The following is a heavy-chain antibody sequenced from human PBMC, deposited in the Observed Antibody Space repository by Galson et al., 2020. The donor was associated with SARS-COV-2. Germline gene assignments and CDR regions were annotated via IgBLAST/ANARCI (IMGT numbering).Heavy chain of an antibody. CDR2: IDWDDDK. Sequence: SGSTLVKPTQTLTLTCTFSGFSLSTSGMRVSWIRQPPGKALEWLARIDWDDDKFYSTSLKTRLTISKDTSKNQVVLTMTNMDPVDTATYYCARSFYDILTVLLREFDYWGQGTLVTVSP. CDR1: GFSLSTSGMR. J-gene: IGHJ4*02. D-gene: IGHD3-9*01. V-gene: IGHV2-70*04. CDR3: ARSFYDILTVLLREFDY.